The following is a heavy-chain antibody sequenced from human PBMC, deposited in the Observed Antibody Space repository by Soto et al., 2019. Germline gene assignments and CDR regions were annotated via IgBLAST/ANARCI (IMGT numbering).Heavy chain of an antibody. V-gene: IGHV3-74*01. CDR2: INSDGSHT. J-gene: IGHJ5*01. D-gene: IGHD4-17*01. CDR1: GFTFFAYW. Sequence: EVQLVESGGGLVQPGGSLRLSCAASGFTFFAYWIHWVRQVPGKGLVWVSRINSDGSHTSYADSVRGRFTISRDNSKNTVYLQMSSLTAEDTAVYYWGKEGDYGDYAGENWFDSWGQGSLVTVSS. CDR3: GKEGDYGDYAGENWFDS.